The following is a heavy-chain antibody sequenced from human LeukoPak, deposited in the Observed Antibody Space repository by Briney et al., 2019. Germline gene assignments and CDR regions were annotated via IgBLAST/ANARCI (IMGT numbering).Heavy chain of an antibody. D-gene: IGHD3-10*01. V-gene: IGHV3-23*01. J-gene: IGHJ4*02. CDR1: GFTFSGYA. Sequence: PGGSLRLSCGASGFTFSGYAMTWVRQAPGKGLEWVSSISSSGGSTYYADSVKGRFTISRDNSKNTLCLQMNSLRAEDTAIYYCAKDLVTGSLDYWGQGTLVTVSS. CDR2: ISSSGGST. CDR3: AKDLVTGSLDY.